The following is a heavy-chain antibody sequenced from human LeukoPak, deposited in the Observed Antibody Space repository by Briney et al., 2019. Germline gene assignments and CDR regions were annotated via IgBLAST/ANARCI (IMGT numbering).Heavy chain of an antibody. CDR1: GGSMNNYY. CDR3: ARALTKYDFWSGYYTPTVMDV. Sequence: SETLSLTCTVSGGSMNNYYWNWIRQPPGKGLEWIGYIYYSGSTNYNPSLESRITISVDTSKNQFSLKLSSVTAADTAVYYCARALTKYDFWSGYYTPTVMDVWGQGTTVTVSS. CDR2: IYYSGST. J-gene: IGHJ6*02. D-gene: IGHD3-3*01. V-gene: IGHV4-59*08.